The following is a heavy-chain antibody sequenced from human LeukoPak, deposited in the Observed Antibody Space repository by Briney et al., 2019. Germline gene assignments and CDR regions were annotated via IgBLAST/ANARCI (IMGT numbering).Heavy chain of an antibody. V-gene: IGHV4-34*01. D-gene: IGHD4-17*01. Sequence: TSETLSLTCAVYGGSFSGYYWSWIRQPPGKGLEWIGEINRGGSTNYNPSLKSRVAISVDTSKNQFSLKLSSVTAADTAVYYCARHYGPWGQGTLVTVSS. J-gene: IGHJ5*02. CDR3: ARHYGP. CDR2: INRGGST. CDR1: GGSFSGYY.